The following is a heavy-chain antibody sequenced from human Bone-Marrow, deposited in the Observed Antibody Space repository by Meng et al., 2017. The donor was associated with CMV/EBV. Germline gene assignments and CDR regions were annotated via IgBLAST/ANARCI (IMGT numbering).Heavy chain of an antibody. CDR1: GFTFSDYY. CDR3: ARWLDDPIDYFYDL. D-gene: IGHD2/OR15-2a*01. CDR2: ITSRGTTM. J-gene: IGHJ4*02. V-gene: IGHV3-11*01. Sequence: GGSLRLSCAASGFTFSDYYMSWIRQAPGKGLEWIGRITSRGTTMYYADSVKGRFNITRDNMENSLYLQMNGLRGEDTAVYYCARWLDDPIDYFYDLWGQGTLVTVSS.